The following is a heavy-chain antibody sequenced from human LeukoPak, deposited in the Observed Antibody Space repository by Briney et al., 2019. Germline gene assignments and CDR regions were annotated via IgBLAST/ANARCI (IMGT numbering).Heavy chain of an antibody. Sequence: GGSLRLSCAASGFTFSSYSMNWVRQAPGKRLEWVSYISSSSSTIYYADSVKGRFTISRDNAKNSLYLQMNSLRAEDTAVYYCARRGEATIFGVAPWDYWGQGTLVTVSS. V-gene: IGHV3-48*01. CDR2: ISSSSSTI. CDR1: GFTFSSYS. D-gene: IGHD3-3*01. CDR3: ARRGEATIFGVAPWDY. J-gene: IGHJ4*02.